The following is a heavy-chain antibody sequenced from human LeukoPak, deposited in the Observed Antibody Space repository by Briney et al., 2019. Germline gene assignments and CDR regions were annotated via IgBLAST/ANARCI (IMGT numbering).Heavy chain of an antibody. Sequence: ASVKVSCKASGYTFTSYDINWVRQATGQGLEWMGWMNPNSGNAGYAQKFQGRVTMTRNTSISTAYMELSSLRSEDTAVYYCARSYYDSSGYYYGPILDYWGQGTLVTVSS. CDR1: GYTFTSYD. J-gene: IGHJ4*02. CDR2: MNPNSGNA. CDR3: ARSYYDSSGYYYGPILDY. V-gene: IGHV1-8*01. D-gene: IGHD3-22*01.